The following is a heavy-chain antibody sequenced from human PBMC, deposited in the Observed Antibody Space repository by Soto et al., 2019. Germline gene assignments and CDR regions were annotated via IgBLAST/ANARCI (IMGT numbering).Heavy chain of an antibody. Sequence: PGGSLRLSCAASGFTFTRYSMNWVRQAPGKGLEWVSSISSTTNYIYYGDSMKGRFTISRDNAKNSLYLEMNSLRAEDTAVYYCARESEDLTSNFDYWGQGALVTVSS. J-gene: IGHJ4*02. CDR2: ISSTTNYI. V-gene: IGHV3-21*06. CDR3: ARESEDLTSNFDY. CDR1: GFTFTRYS.